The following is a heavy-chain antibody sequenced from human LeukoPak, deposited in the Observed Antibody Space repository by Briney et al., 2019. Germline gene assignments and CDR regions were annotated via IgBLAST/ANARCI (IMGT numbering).Heavy chain of an antibody. CDR3: AKGVYSSGWSYFDY. Sequence: GGSLRLSCAASGFTFSNSAMSWVRQAPGKGLEWVSTLSGSGITTYYADSVKGRLTISRDNSKNTLYLQMNSLRAEDTAVYYCAKGVYSSGWSYFDYWGHGTLVTVSS. CDR2: LSGSGITT. D-gene: IGHD6-19*01. J-gene: IGHJ4*01. CDR1: GFTFSNSA. V-gene: IGHV3-23*01.